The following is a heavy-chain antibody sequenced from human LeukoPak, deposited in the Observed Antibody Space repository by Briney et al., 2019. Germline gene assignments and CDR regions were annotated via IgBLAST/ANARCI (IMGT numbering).Heavy chain of an antibody. J-gene: IGHJ4*02. V-gene: IGHV4-39*01. CDR3: ASQVYCSAGSCYSNY. CDR1: GGSISSRTYF. D-gene: IGHD2-15*01. Sequence: PSETLSLTCTVSGGSISSRTYFWGWIRQPPGKGLEWIGNKYYSSWSTYYNPSLKSRVTISVDTSKNQFSLKLSSVTAADTAVYYCASQVYCSAGSCYSNYWGQGTLVTVSS. CDR2: KYYSSWST.